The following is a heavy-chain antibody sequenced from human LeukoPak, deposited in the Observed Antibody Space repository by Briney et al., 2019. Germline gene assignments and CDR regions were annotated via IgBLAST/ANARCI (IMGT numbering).Heavy chain of an antibody. J-gene: IGHJ4*02. CDR3: ARDSGYSYGFAVDY. Sequence: GGSLRLSCAASGFTFSSYEMNWVRQAPGKGLEWVSYISSSGSTIYYADSVKGRFTISRDNAKNTLYLQMNSLRAEDTAVYYCARDSGYSYGFAVDYWGQGTLVTVSS. CDR1: GFTFSSYE. CDR2: ISSSGSTI. V-gene: IGHV3-48*03. D-gene: IGHD5-18*01.